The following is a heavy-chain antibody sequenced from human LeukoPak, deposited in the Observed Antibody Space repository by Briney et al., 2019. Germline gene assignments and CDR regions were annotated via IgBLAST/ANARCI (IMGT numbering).Heavy chain of an antibody. D-gene: IGHD1-1*01. V-gene: IGHV1-2*02. Sequence: ASARVSCKASGYTFTGSYMHWVRQAPGQGLEWMGWINPNSGDTKCAQKFQGRVTVTRDTSISTAYMEVSRLRSDDTAVYYCVRGRNEDFDIWGQGTMVTVSS. CDR3: VRGRNEDFDI. CDR2: INPNSGDT. J-gene: IGHJ3*02. CDR1: GYTFTGSY.